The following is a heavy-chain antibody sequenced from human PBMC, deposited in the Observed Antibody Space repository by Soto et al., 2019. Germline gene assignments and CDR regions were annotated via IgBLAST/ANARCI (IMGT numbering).Heavy chain of an antibody. CDR1: GFTFSSYA. J-gene: IGHJ4*02. D-gene: IGHD2-15*01. CDR2: ISGSGGST. Sequence: PGGSLRLSCAASGFTFSSYAMSWVRQAPGKGLEWVSAISGSGGSTYYADSVKGRFTISRDNSKNTLYLQMNSLRAEDTAVYYCARARYCSGGSCPIDYWGQGTLVTVSS. V-gene: IGHV3-23*01. CDR3: ARARYCSGGSCPIDY.